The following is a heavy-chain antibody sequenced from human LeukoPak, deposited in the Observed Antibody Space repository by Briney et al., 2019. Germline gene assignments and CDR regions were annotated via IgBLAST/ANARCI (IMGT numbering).Heavy chain of an antibody. Sequence: PGGSLRPSCAASGFTFSSYAMSWVHQAPGKGLEWVSAISGSGGSTYYADSVKGRFTISRDNSKNTLYLQMNSLRAEDTAVYYCAKDGAGPNWDIVVVPAVYYYYYGMDVWGQGTTVTVSS. CDR3: AKDGAGPNWDIVVVPAVYYYYYGMDV. CDR2: ISGSGGST. D-gene: IGHD2-2*01. V-gene: IGHV3-23*01. CDR1: GFTFSSYA. J-gene: IGHJ6*02.